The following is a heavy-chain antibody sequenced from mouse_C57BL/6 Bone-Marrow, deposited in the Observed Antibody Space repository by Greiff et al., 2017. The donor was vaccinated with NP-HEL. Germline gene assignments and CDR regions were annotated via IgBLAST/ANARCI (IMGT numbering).Heavy chain of an antibody. V-gene: IGHV1-36*01. D-gene: IGHD1-1*01. CDR2: VYPYNGGT. Sequence: EVQLQQSGPVLVKPGPSVKISCKASGFTFTDYYMHWVKQSPGKSLEWIGLVYPYNGGTSYNQKFKGKATLTVDTSASTAYMELNSLTSEDSAVYDCARGDGSSPFAMDYWGQGTSVTVSS. CDR1: GFTFTDYY. J-gene: IGHJ4*01. CDR3: ARGDGSSPFAMDY.